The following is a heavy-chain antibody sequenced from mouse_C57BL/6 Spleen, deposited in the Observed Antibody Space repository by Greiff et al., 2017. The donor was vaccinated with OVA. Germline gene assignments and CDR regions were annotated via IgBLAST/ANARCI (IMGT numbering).Heavy chain of an antibody. CDR3: ARTAFYYGSSHWYFDV. J-gene: IGHJ1*03. CDR2: IYPGSGST. Sequence: VQLKQPGAELVKPGASVKMSCKASGYTFTSYWITWVKQRPGQGLEWIGDIYPGSGSTNYNEKFKSKATLTVDTSSSTAYMQLSSLTSEDSAVYYCARTAFYYGSSHWYFDVWGTGTTVTVSS. V-gene: IGHV1-55*01. D-gene: IGHD1-1*01. CDR1: GYTFTSYW.